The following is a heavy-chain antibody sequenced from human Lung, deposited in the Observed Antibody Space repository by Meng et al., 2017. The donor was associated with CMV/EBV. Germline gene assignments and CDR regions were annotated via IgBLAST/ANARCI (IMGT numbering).Heavy chain of an antibody. V-gene: IGHV4-31*03. J-gene: IGHJ4*02. CDR3: AREAGRDGYATPKFDY. Sequence: QGQLPGSGPGLVKPSQTLSLTCTVSGGSIGSGGYYWSWIRQHPGKGLEWIGYIYYTGSTFYNPSLKSRVTISVDTSKNQFSLKLIPATAADTAVYYCAREAGRDGYATPKFDYWGQGTLVTVSS. D-gene: IGHD5-24*01. CDR2: IYYTGST. CDR1: GGSIGSGGYY.